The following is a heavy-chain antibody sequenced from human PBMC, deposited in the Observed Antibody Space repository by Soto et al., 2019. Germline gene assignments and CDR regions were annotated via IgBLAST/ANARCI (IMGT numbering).Heavy chain of an antibody. D-gene: IGHD4-17*01. CDR2: ISGSGGST. J-gene: IGHJ6*03. Sequence: PGGSLRLCCAASGFTFSSYAMSGVRQDPGKGLEWVSAISGSGGSTYYADSVKGRFTISRDNSKNTLYLQMNSLRAEDTAVYYCAKKSTSFGGDYLGGDYYYMDVWGKGTTVTVSS. CDR3: AKKSTSFGGDYLGGDYYYMDV. V-gene: IGHV3-23*01. CDR1: GFTFSSYA.